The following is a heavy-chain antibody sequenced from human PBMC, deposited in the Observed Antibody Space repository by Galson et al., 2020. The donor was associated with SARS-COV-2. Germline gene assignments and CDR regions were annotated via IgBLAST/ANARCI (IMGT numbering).Heavy chain of an antibody. D-gene: IGHD3-22*01. CDR3: ARYYYGSSGYYSHYFDY. CDR1: GGTISSSSYY. V-gene: IGHV4-39*01. CDR2: IYHSGST. Sequence: ETSETLSLTCTASGGTISSSSYYWGWIRQPPGKGPAWNGSIYHSGSTYYNPSLKSRVTITVDTSKNQFSLKLSSVTAADTAVYYWARYYYGSSGYYSHYFDYWGQGTLVTVSS. J-gene: IGHJ4*02.